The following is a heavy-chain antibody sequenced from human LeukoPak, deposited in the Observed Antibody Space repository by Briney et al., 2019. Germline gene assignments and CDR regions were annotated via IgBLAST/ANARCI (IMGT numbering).Heavy chain of an antibody. CDR3: ARGPNTYYYGSGFFDY. D-gene: IGHD3-10*01. CDR1: GFTFSSYW. CDR2: IKQDGSEK. J-gene: IGHJ4*02. V-gene: IGHV3-7*01. Sequence: PGGSLRLSCAASGFTFSSYWMGWVRQAPGKGLEWVANIKQDGSEKYYVDSVKGRFTISRDNAKNSLYLQMNSLRAEDTAVYYCARGPNTYYYGSGFFDYWGQGTLVTVSS.